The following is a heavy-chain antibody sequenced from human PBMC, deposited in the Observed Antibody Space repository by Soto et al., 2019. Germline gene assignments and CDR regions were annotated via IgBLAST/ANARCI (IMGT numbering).Heavy chain of an antibody. CDR2: IYSGGST. J-gene: IGHJ4*02. D-gene: IGHD2-15*01. V-gene: IGHV3-66*01. Sequence: PGGSLRLSYAASGFIVNSNYMSWVRQAPGKGLEWVSVIYSGGSTYYADSVKGRFTISRDDSKNTLFLQMKSLRAEDTAVYYCASAKLLLPWLFDYWGQGTLVTVSS. CDR1: GFIVNSNY. CDR3: ASAKLLLPWLFDY.